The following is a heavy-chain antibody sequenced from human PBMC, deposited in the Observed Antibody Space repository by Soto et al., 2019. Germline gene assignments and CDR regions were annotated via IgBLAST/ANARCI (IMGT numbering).Heavy chain of an antibody. Sequence: EVPLLESGGGLVQPGGSLGLSCAASGFTFSNYAMSWVRQAPGKGLEWVSSISDSGVSTYYADSVKGRFTISRDNSKNTLYLQMNSLRVEDTAVYYCAKEDVGGYYHSGLWGQGTLVTVSS. D-gene: IGHD2-2*01. CDR1: GFTFSNYA. CDR2: ISDSGVST. V-gene: IGHV3-23*01. CDR3: AKEDVGGYYHSGL. J-gene: IGHJ4*02.